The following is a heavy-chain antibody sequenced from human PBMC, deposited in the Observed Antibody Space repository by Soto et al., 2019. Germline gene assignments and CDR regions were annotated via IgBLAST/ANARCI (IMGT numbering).Heavy chain of an antibody. J-gene: IGHJ4*02. CDR3: ARDRYSSGWNYFAY. V-gene: IGHV3-30-3*01. CDR1: GFTFVSFA. Sequence: QVQLVESGGGVVQPGRSQRLSCAASGFTFVSFAMHWVRQAPGKGLEWVALITYDGTNRQYADSGKGRFTISRDNSKNTVYLQMNSLRDEDTAVYYCARDRYSSGWNYFAYWGQGTLFSVSS. CDR2: ITYDGTNR. D-gene: IGHD6-19*01.